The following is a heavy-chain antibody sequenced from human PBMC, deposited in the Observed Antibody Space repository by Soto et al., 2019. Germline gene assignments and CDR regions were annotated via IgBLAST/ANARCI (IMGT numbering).Heavy chain of an antibody. J-gene: IGHJ3*02. CDR2: FDPEDGET. Sequence: ASVKVSCKVSGYTLTELSMHWVRQAPGKGLEWMGGFDPEDGETIYAQKFQGRVTMTEDTSTDTAYMELSSLRSEDTAVYYCIIRYRNVGYCSGGSCYPGAFDIWGQGTMVTVSS. CDR1: GYTLTELS. V-gene: IGHV1-24*01. D-gene: IGHD2-15*01. CDR3: IIRYRNVGYCSGGSCYPGAFDI.